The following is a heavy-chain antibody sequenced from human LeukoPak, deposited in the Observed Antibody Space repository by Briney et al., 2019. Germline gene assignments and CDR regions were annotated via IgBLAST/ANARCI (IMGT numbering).Heavy chain of an antibody. D-gene: IGHD1-26*01. J-gene: IGHJ5*02. CDR1: GFTFSSDA. CDR2: ISSNGGSS. CDR3: ARESGSYYVS. Sequence: GGSLRLSCAASGFTFSSDAMHWVRQAPGKGLEYVSAISSNGGSSYYANSVKGRFTISRDNSKNTLYLQMGSLGAEDMAVYYCARESGSYYVSWGQGTLVTVSS. V-gene: IGHV3-64*01.